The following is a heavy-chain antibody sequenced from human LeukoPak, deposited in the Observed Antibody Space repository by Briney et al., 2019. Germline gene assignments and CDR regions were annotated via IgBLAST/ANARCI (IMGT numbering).Heavy chain of an antibody. CDR3: GKDPNGDYLGAFDF. V-gene: IGHV3-23*01. D-gene: IGHD4-17*01. J-gene: IGHJ3*01. Sequence: QPGGSLRLSCAGSGFTLSNYGMAWVRQPPGKGLEWVAAVRGSGYTTSCTDSVRGRFTISRDNSKNTLYLQMNSLRAEDTAVYYCGKDPNGDYLGAFDFWGQGTTVTVSS. CDR2: VRGSGYTT. CDR1: GFTLSNYG.